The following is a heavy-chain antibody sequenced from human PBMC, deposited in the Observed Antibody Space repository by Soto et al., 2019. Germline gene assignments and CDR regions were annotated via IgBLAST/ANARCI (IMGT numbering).Heavy chain of an antibody. Sequence: WTWIRQPPGKGLEWIGYISYTGTTNYNPSLKSRVTISVDTSKYQFSLRLSSVTPADTALYYCAKLVAVAGTDDWFDPWGQGTLVTVSS. CDR2: ISYTGTT. D-gene: IGHD6-19*01. V-gene: IGHV4-61*07. J-gene: IGHJ5*02. CDR3: AKLVAVAGTDDWFDP.